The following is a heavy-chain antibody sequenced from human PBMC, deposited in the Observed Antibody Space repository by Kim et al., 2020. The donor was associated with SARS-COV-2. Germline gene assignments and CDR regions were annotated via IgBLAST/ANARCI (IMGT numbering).Heavy chain of an antibody. CDR3: ARDGNQQWLTLYGMDV. D-gene: IGHD6-19*01. CDR1: GFTFSSYS. V-gene: IGHV3-21*01. Sequence: GGSLRLSCAASGFTFSSYSMNWVRQAPGKGLEWVSSISSSSSYIYYADSVKGRFTISRDNAKNSLYLQMNSLRAEDTAVYYCARDGNQQWLTLYGMDVWGQGTTVTVSS. CDR2: ISSSSSYI. J-gene: IGHJ6*02.